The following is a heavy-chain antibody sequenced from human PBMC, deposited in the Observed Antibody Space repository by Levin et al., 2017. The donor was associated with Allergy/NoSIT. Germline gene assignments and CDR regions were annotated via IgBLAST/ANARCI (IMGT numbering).Heavy chain of an antibody. CDR2: IYSGGGT. J-gene: IGHJ4*02. Sequence: GGSLRLSCAASGFSVSSNYMSWVRQAPVKGLEWVSVIYSGGGTSYAVSVKGRFTISRDISKNTLYLQMNSLRAEDTAVYYCAREASRGYSGYEYSYFDLWGQGTLVTVSS. V-gene: IGHV3-53*01. CDR3: AREASRGYSGYEYSYFDL. D-gene: IGHD5-12*01. CDR1: GFSVSSNY.